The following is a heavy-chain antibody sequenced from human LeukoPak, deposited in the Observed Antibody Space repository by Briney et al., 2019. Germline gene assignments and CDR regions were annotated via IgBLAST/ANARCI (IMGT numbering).Heavy chain of an antibody. D-gene: IGHD1-26*01. CDR1: GGSISSSSYY. CDR3: ARSPWEMGVALDI. Sequence: KSSETLSLTCTVSGGSISSSSYYWGWIRQPPGKGLEWIGSIYYSGSTYYNPSLKSRVTISVDTSKNQFSLKLSSVTAADTAVYYCARSPWEMGVALDIWGQGTMVTVSS. V-gene: IGHV4-39*01. J-gene: IGHJ3*02. CDR2: IYYSGST.